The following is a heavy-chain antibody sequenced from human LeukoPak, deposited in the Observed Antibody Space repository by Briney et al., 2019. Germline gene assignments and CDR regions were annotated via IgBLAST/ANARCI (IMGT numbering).Heavy chain of an antibody. CDR2: ISSSSSYI. V-gene: IGHV3-21*01. CDR1: GFTFSTYS. J-gene: IGHJ5*02. CDR3: ARDGTLDWFDP. Sequence: GGSLRLSCVASGFTFSTYSMNWVRQAPGKGLEWVSSISSSSSYIYYADSVKGRFTISRDNAKNSLYLQMNSLRAEDTAVYYCARDGTLDWFDPWGQGTLVTVSS. D-gene: IGHD1-26*01.